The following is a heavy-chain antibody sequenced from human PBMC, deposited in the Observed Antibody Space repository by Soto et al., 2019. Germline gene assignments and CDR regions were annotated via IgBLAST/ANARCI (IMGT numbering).Heavy chain of an antibody. CDR2: ILNDGSNR. CDR1: EFTFSNYG. D-gene: IGHD3-10*01. J-gene: IGHJ6*02. Sequence: QVPLVESGGGVVQPGRSLRLSCAASEFTFSNYGMHWVRQAPGKGLEWVAAILNDGSNRYHADSVKDRFTISRDNSKNTLYLQMNSLRAEDTAVYYCARDDEYSGNGMDVWGQGTTVTVS. CDR3: ARDDEYSGNGMDV. V-gene: IGHV3-33*01.